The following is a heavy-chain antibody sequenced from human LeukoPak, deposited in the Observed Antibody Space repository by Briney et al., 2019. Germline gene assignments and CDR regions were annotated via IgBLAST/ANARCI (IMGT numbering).Heavy chain of an antibody. D-gene: IGHD2-2*01. CDR1: GGSFSGYY. J-gene: IGHJ4*02. CDR3: ARGSCSSTSCYGY. Sequence: PSETLSLTCAVYGGSFSGYYWSWIRQPPGKGLEWIGEINHSGSTNYNPSLKSRVTISVDTSKNQFSLKLSSVTAADTAVYYCARGSCSSTSCYGYWGQGTLVTVSS. V-gene: IGHV4-34*01. CDR2: INHSGST.